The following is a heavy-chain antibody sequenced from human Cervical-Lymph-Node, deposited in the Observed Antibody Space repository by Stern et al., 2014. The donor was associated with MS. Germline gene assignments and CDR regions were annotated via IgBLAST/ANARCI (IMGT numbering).Heavy chain of an antibody. J-gene: IGHJ6*02. D-gene: IGHD4-11*01. CDR1: GFTFSSYG. Sequence: VQLVESGGGVVQPGRSLRLSCAASGFTFSSYGMHWVRQAPGQGLEWVAFISYDGSNKYYADSVKGRFTISRDNSKNTLYLQMDSLRAEDTAVYYCARVPAYSNYLYGYYYYGMDVWGQGTTVTVSS. CDR2: ISYDGSNK. V-gene: IGHV3-30*03. CDR3: ARVPAYSNYLYGYYYYGMDV.